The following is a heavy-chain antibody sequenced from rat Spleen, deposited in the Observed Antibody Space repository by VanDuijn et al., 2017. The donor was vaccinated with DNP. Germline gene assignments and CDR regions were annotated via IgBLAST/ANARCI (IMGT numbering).Heavy chain of an antibody. CDR3: AIQLGVFDY. CDR1: GFSITNNFK. J-gene: IGHJ2*01. CDR2: VTNAGST. V-gene: IGHV3-3*01. Sequence: EVLFQESGPGLVKPSQSLSLTCSVTGFSITNNFKWSWIRKFPGNKLEWMGYVTNAGSTHYNPSLKSRISITTDTSKNQFFLQVNSVDTEDTATYYCAIQLGVFDYWDRGVMVTVSS. D-gene: IGHD5-1*01.